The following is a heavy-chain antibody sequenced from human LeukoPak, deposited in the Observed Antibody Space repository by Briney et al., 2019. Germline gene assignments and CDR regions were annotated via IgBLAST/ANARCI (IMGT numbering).Heavy chain of an antibody. CDR2: INPSGGST. J-gene: IGHJ3*02. CDR3: ARAKPDMVRGVITVAGAFDI. D-gene: IGHD3-10*01. Sequence: ASVKVSCKASGYTFTSYYMHWVRQAPGHGLEWMGIINPSGGSTSYAQKFQGRVTMTRDTSTSTVYMELSSLRSEDTAVYYCARAKPDMVRGVITVAGAFDIWGQGTMVTVSS. CDR1: GYTFTSYY. V-gene: IGHV1-46*01.